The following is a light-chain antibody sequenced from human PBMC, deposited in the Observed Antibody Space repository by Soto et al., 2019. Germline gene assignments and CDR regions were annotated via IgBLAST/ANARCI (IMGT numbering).Light chain of an antibody. CDR3: SSYTSSSTLDYV. J-gene: IGLJ1*01. V-gene: IGLV2-14*01. CDR1: SSDVGGYNY. Sequence: QSALTQPASVSGSRGQSITISCTGTSSDVGGYNYVSWYQQHPGKAPKLMIYEVSNRPSGVSNRFSGSKSGNTASLTISGLQAEDEADYYCSSYTSSSTLDYVFGTGTKVTVL. CDR2: EVS.